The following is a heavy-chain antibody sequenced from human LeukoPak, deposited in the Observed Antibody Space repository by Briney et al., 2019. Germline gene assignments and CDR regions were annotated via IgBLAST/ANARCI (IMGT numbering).Heavy chain of an antibody. CDR2: ISSSSSTI. CDR3: ARELLYVYGMDV. V-gene: IGHV3-48*04. CDR1: GLTLSGYN. D-gene: IGHD2/OR15-2a*01. J-gene: IGHJ6*02. Sequence: GGSLRLSCAAFGLTLSGYNMNWVRQAPGKGLEWVSYISSSSSTIYYADSVKGRFTISRDNAKNSLYLQVNSLRAEDMAVYYCARELLYVYGMDVWGQGTTVTVSS.